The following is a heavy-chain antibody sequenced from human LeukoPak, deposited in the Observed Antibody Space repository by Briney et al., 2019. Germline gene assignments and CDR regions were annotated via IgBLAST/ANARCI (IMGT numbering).Heavy chain of an antibody. V-gene: IGHV4-39*01. CDR1: GSIXSSSXX. CDR3: PRPYRIRSAFDI. CDR2: IYYSGST. Sequence: GSIXSSSXXGGWLRQPPGRGXEXIGSIYYSGSTYYNPSRKRRVTISIDMSKRQFSLKITSVTAADTAVYYCPRPYRIRSAFDIWGQGRMVTVSS. J-gene: IGHJ3*02. D-gene: IGHD2-2*02.